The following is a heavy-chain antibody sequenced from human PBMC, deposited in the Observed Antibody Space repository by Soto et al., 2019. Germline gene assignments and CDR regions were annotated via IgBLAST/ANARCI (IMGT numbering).Heavy chain of an antibody. V-gene: IGHV3-11*01. CDR3: ARARSSPQLSFMDV. CDR1: GFTFSDYY. J-gene: IGHJ6*02. D-gene: IGHD2-2*01. CDR2: ISNSASTI. Sequence: GGSLRLSCAASGFTFSDYYMSWIRQAPGKGLEWVSFISNSASTIYYADSVKGRFTISRDNAKNSLSLQMNGLRAEDSAMYYCARARSSPQLSFMDVWGQGTTVTVSS.